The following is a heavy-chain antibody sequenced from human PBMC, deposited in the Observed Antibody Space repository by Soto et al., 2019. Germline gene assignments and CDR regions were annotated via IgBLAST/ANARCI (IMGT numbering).Heavy chain of an antibody. CDR3: TTEREGEHSQYYYYYYYIDV. Sequence: EVQLVESGGGLVKPGGSLRLSCAASGFTFSNAWMSWVRQAPGKGLEWVGRIKSKTDGGTTDYAAPVKGRFTISRDDSKNTLYLQMNSLKTEDTAVYYCTTEREGEHSQYYYYYYYIDVWGKGTTVTVSS. CDR2: IKSKTDGGTT. J-gene: IGHJ6*03. V-gene: IGHV3-15*01. D-gene: IGHD1-26*01. CDR1: GFTFSNAW.